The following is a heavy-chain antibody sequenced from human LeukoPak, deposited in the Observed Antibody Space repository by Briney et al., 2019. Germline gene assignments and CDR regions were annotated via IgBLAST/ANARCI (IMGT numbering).Heavy chain of an antibody. CDR2: ISSSSSYI. Sequence: GGSLRLSCAASGFTFSSYSMNWVRQAPGKGLEWVSSISSSSSYIYYADSVKGRFTISRDNAKNSLYLQMNSLRAEDTAVYYCARDRRATYYDYVWGSYRYPDAFDIWGQGTMVTVSS. J-gene: IGHJ3*02. CDR3: ARDRRATYYDYVWGSYRYPDAFDI. V-gene: IGHV3-21*01. CDR1: GFTFSSYS. D-gene: IGHD3-16*02.